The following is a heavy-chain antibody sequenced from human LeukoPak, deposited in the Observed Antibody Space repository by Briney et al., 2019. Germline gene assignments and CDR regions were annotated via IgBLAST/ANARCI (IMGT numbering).Heavy chain of an antibody. CDR1: GFPFSSYG. J-gene: IGHJ4*02. Sequence: PGGSLRLSCAASGFPFSSYGMRWVRQAPGKGLEWVSAISGGGDFTYYTDSVKGRFTISRDNSKNTVYLQMNSLRAEDTAVYYRAKVAGYFENWGQGTLVTVSS. CDR2: ISGGGDFT. CDR3: AKVAGYFEN. V-gene: IGHV3-23*01.